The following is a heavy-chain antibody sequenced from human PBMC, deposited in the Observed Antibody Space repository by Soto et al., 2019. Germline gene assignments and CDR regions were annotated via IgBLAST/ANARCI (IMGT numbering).Heavy chain of an antibody. V-gene: IGHV3-30-3*01. Sequence: QVQLVESGGGVVQPGRSLRLSCAASGFTFSSYAMHWVRQAPGKGLEWVAVISYDGSNKYHADSVKGRFTISRDNSKNTQYLQLNSLRAEDTAVYYCAREFGITGTPSFDYWGQGTLVTVSS. CDR3: AREFGITGTPSFDY. CDR2: ISYDGSNK. CDR1: GFTFSSYA. D-gene: IGHD3-16*01. J-gene: IGHJ4*02.